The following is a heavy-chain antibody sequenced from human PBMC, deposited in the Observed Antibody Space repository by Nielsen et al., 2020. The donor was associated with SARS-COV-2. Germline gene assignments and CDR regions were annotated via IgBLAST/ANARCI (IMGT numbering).Heavy chain of an antibody. D-gene: IGHD7-27*01. CDR2: IYTDGST. J-gene: IGHJ6*02. Sequence: GESLKISCGASGFTISSSFMSWVRQAAGKGLDWVSVIYTDGSTSYADSVKGRFTVSRDNSKNTLYLQMKSLRAEDTAMYCCARDNWGRMDVWGQGTTVTVSS. CDR3: ARDNWGRMDV. V-gene: IGHV3-66*01. CDR1: GFTISSSF.